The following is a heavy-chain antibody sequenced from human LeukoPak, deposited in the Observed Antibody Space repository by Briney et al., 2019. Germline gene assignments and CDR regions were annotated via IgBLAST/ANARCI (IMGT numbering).Heavy chain of an antibody. CDR3: VYNGYRSYYFDY. Sequence: GGSLRLSCAASGFTFSSYGMHWVRQAPGKGLEWVAFIRYDGSNKYYADSVKGRFTISRDNSKNTLYLQMNSLRAEDTAVYYCVYNGYRSYYFDYWGQGTLVTVSS. CDR2: IRYDGSNK. CDR1: GFTFSSYG. D-gene: IGHD5-18*01. V-gene: IGHV3-30*02. J-gene: IGHJ4*02.